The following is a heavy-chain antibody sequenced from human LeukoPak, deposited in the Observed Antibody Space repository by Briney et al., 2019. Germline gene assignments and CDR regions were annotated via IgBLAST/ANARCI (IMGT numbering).Heavy chain of an antibody. CDR3: ARDQGTGSSAFDI. J-gene: IGHJ3*02. Sequence: GSLRLSCAASGFTFSSYAMSWVRQAPGKGLEWVSAISGSGGSTYYADSVKGRFTISRDNSKNSLYLQMNSLRAEDTAVYYCARDQGTGSSAFDIWGQGTMVTVSS. V-gene: IGHV3-23*01. D-gene: IGHD1-14*01. CDR2: ISGSGGST. CDR1: GFTFSSYA.